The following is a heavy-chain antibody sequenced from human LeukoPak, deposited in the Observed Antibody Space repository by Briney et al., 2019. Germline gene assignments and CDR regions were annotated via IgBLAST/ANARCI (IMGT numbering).Heavy chain of an antibody. CDR2: INAGNGNT. CDR1: GFNFISYA. J-gene: IGHJ4*02. CDR3: ARSYYGSGSYPPRFDY. Sequence: ASVKVSCEASGFNFISYAISWVRQAPGQRLEWMGWINAGNGNTKYSQEFQGRVTITRDTSASTAYMELSSLRSEDMAVYYCARSYYGSGSYPPRFDYWGQGTLVTVSS. D-gene: IGHD3-10*01. V-gene: IGHV1-3*03.